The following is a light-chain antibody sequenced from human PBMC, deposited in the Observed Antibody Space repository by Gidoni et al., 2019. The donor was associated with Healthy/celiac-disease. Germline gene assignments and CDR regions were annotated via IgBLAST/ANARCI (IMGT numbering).Light chain of an antibody. CDR1: QSVNSN. CDR3: QQYNNWPPYT. J-gene: IGKJ2*01. CDR2: GAS. V-gene: IGKV3-15*01. Sequence: EIVMTQSPATMSVSPGERATLSCRASQSVNSNLAWYQQKPGQAPRLLIYGASTRATGIPARFSGSVSGTEFTLTISSLQSEDFAVSYCQQYNNWPPYTFGQGTKLEIK.